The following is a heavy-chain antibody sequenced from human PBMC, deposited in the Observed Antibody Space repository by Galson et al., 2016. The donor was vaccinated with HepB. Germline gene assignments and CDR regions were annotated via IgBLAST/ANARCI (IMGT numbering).Heavy chain of an antibody. J-gene: IGHJ6*02. CDR3: ATATNFYRSYGMDV. Sequence: SLRLSCAASGFTVSSHYMNWVRQTPGKGLEWVSFISSGGTTYHAGSVKGRFTISRDKSKNTLYLQTNSLRSEDTAVYYCATATNFYRSYGMDVWGQGTTVIVSS. CDR1: GFTVSSHY. V-gene: IGHV3-53*01. D-gene: IGHD2/OR15-2a*01. CDR2: ISSGGTT.